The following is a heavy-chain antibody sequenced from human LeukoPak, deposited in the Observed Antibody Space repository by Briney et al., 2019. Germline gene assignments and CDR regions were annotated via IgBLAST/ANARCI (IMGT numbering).Heavy chain of an antibody. Sequence: ASVKVSCKASGYTFTNYALHWVRQAPGQRVEWMGWINAGNGDTKYSQKFQGSVTITRDTSANTAYMELSSLRSEDTAVYHCARGYCSSTSCQYYFDYWGQGTLVTVSS. CDR1: GYTFTNYA. D-gene: IGHD2-2*01. J-gene: IGHJ4*02. CDR3: ARGYCSSTSCQYYFDY. CDR2: INAGNGDT. V-gene: IGHV1-3*01.